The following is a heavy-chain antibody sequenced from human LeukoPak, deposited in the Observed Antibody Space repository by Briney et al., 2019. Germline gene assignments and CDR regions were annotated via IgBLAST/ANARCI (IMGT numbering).Heavy chain of an antibody. D-gene: IGHD6-6*01. Sequence: PGGSLRLSCAASGFSFSKYAMSWVRQAPGKGLEWVSTISSSADSGDTTYYEDSVKGRFTISRDNSKNTLHLQMNSLRAEDTAVYYCAREGAYRTSSPAGYWGQGTLVTVSS. CDR2: ISSSADSGDTT. CDR1: GFSFSKYA. V-gene: IGHV3-23*01. J-gene: IGHJ4*02. CDR3: AREGAYRTSSPAGY.